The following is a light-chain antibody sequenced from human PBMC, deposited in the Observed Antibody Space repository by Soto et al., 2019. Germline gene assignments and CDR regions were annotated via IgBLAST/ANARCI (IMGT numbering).Light chain of an antibody. V-gene: IGKV1-39*01. CDR1: QSISSH. J-gene: IGKJ5*01. CDR3: QQSYSTPIS. CDR2: TAS. Sequence: DIRMTQSPSSLSASVGDTVTITCRASQSISSHLNWYQQKPGKAPKLLMYTASSLQSGVPSRFSGSGSGADFTLTISSLQPEDFATYYCQQSYSTPISFGQGTRLEIK.